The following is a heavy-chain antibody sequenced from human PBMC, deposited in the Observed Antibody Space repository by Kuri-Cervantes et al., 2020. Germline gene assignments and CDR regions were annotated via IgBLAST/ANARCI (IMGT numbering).Heavy chain of an antibody. V-gene: IGHV4-39*07. CDR2: INHSGST. CDR1: GGSISSGDYY. CDR3: ASPYCSSTSCYENWFDP. Sequence: ESLKISCTVSGGSISSGDYYWSWIRQPPGKGLEWIGEINHSGSTNYNPSLKSRVTISVDTSKNQFSLKLSSVTAADTAVYYCASPYCSSTSCYENWFDPWGQGTLVTVSS. D-gene: IGHD2-2*01. J-gene: IGHJ5*02.